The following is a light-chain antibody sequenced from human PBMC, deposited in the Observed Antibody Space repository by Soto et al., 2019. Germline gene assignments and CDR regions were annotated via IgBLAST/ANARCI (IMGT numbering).Light chain of an antibody. V-gene: IGKV1-5*03. Sequence: DIQMTQSPSTLSGSVGDRVTITCRASQTIRSWLVWYQQKPGKAPKLLIYKASTLKSGVPSRFSGSGSGTEFTLTISSLQPDDFATYYCQHYNSYSEAFDQGTKVELK. CDR2: KAS. CDR1: QTIRSW. CDR3: QHYNSYSEA. J-gene: IGKJ1*01.